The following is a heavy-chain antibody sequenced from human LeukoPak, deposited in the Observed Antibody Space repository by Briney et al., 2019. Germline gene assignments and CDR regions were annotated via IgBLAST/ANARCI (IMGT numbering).Heavy chain of an antibody. CDR3: ARDRNGGFYYYYYMDV. CDR2: MNPNSGNT. D-gene: IGHD2-8*01. CDR1: GYTFTSYD. V-gene: IGHV1-8*01. Sequence: GASVKVSCKASGYTFTSYDINWVRQATGQGLEWMGWMNPNSGNTGYAQKFQGRVTMTRNTSISTAYMELSRLRSDDTAVYYCARDRNGGFYYYYYMDVWGKGTTVTISS. J-gene: IGHJ6*03.